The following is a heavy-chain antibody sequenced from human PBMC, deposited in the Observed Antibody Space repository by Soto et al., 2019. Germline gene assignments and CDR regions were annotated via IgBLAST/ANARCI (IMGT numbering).Heavy chain of an antibody. J-gene: IGHJ3*02. D-gene: IGHD2-2*01. CDR2: INIDGSST. CDR3: AKGGPDCASTTCYLLVAFDI. Sequence: GGSLRLSCAASGVTFNSYWMHWVRQAPGKGLVWVSRINIDGSSTTYADSVKGRFTISRDNSKNTLYLQMNSLTTEDTAVYYCAKGGPDCASTTCYLLVAFDIWGQGTMVTVSS. V-gene: IGHV3-74*01. CDR1: GVTFNSYW.